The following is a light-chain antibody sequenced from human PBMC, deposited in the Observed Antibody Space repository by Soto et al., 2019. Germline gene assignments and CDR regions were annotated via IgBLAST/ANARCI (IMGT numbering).Light chain of an antibody. J-gene: IGLJ3*02. V-gene: IGLV1-44*01. Sequence: QSVLTQPPSASGTPGQSVIISCSGSSSNFGGNTANLYQQFPGTAPKVLIYGNDQRPSGVPDRFSGSKSGTSASLAISGLQSEDEADYYCAAWDDSLNGWVFGGGTKVTVL. CDR3: AAWDDSLNGWV. CDR1: SSNFGGNT. CDR2: GND.